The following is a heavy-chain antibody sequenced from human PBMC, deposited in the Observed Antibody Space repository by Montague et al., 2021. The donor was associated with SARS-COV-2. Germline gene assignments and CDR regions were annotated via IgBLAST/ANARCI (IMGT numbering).Heavy chain of an antibody. CDR1: GGSFSGYY. J-gene: IGHJ5*02. V-gene: IGHV4-34*01. CDR2: INHSGST. D-gene: IGHD3-16*02. CDR3: ARGPHSLRYRYNWFDP. Sequence: SETLSLTCAVYGGSFSGYYWSWIRQPPGKRLEWIGEINHSGSTNYNPSLKSRVTISVDTSKNQFSLKLSSVTAADTAVYYCARGPHSLRYRYNWFDPWGQGTLVTVSS.